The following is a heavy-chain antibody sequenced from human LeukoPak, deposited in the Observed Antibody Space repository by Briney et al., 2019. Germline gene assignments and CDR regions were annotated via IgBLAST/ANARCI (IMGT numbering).Heavy chain of an antibody. V-gene: IGHV1-8*01. J-gene: IGHJ4*02. CDR3: ARGQQQSAYIAPDY. CDR2: MNPNSGNT. Sequence: ASVKVSCKASGYTFTGYAVSWVRQATGQGLEWMAWMNPNSGNTGYAQKFQGRVTMTSNTSISTAYMELSSLRTEDTAVYYCARGQQQSAYIAPDYWGQGTLVTVSS. CDR1: GYTFTGYA. D-gene: IGHD6-13*01.